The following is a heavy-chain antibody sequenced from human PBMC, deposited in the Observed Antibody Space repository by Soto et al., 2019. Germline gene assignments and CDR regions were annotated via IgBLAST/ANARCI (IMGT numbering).Heavy chain of an antibody. D-gene: IGHD3-9*01. V-gene: IGHV3-23*01. CDR1: GFTFSLSA. J-gene: IGHJ1*01. CDR2: ISGGGGST. CDR3: AKGPEYDILTGCDD. Sequence: EVQLLESGGGFVQPGESLRLSCVASGFTFSLSAMSWVRPAPGRGLEWVSSISGGGGSTEYTDSVKGRFTISRDNSKDTVHLQMKSRRAEDTAVYYCAKGPEYDILTGCDDWGQGALSPSPQ.